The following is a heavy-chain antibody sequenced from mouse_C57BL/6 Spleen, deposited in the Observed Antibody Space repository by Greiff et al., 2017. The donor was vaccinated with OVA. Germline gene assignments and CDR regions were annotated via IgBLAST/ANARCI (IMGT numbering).Heavy chain of an antibody. J-gene: IGHJ3*01. CDR1: GYTFTSYW. CDR3: TRSMGDYYGSTWFAY. D-gene: IGHD1-1*01. CDR2: IYPGNSDT. V-gene: IGHV1-5*01. Sequence: EVQLQQSGTVLARPGASVKMSCKTSGYTFTSYWMHWVKQRPGQGLEWIGAIYPGNSDTSYNQKFEGKAKLTAVTSASTAYMELSSLTNEDSAVYYCTRSMGDYYGSTWFAYWGQGTLVTVSA.